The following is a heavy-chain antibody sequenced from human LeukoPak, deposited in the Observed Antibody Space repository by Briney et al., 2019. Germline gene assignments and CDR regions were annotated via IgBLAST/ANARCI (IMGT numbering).Heavy chain of an antibody. CDR2: IYPGDSDT. D-gene: IGHD2-2*01. CDR1: GYSYTSYW. CDR3: ARSLRYCSSTSCFHFDY. Sequence: GESLKISCKGSGYSYTSYWIGWVRQMPGKGLEWMGIIYPGDSDTRYSPSFQGQVTISADKSFSTAYLQWSSLKASDAAMYYCARSLRYCSSTSCFHFDYWGQGTLVTVSS. V-gene: IGHV5-51*01. J-gene: IGHJ4*02.